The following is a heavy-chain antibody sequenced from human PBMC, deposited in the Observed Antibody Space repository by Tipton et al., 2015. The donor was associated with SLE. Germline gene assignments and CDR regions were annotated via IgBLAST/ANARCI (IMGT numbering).Heavy chain of an antibody. CDR3: AAGQISTFGVISVNY. J-gene: IGHJ4*02. CDR1: GGSLTRNDHY. Sequence: TLSLTCTVSGGSLTRNDHYWSWTRQPPGKGLEWIGSVYDVGSTSYIPSLKSRGTISIDTSKNHLSLRLTSVTAADTAAYYCAAGQISTFGVISVNYWGQGALVTVSS. V-gene: IGHV4-39*02. CDR2: VYDVGST. D-gene: IGHD3-3*01.